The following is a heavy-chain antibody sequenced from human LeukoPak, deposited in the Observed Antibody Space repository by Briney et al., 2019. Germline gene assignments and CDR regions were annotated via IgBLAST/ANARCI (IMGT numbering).Heavy chain of an antibody. J-gene: IGHJ6*03. CDR1: GFTVSSNY. CDR3: ASGSGSYRTPYYYMDV. Sequence: GRSLRLSCVASGFTVSSNYMSWVRQAPGKGLEWVSVIYSGGSTYYADSVKGRFTISRDNSKNTLYLQMNSLRAEDTAVYYCASGSGSYRTPYYYMDVWGTGTTVTVSS. CDR2: IYSGGST. V-gene: IGHV3-53*01. D-gene: IGHD3-10*01.